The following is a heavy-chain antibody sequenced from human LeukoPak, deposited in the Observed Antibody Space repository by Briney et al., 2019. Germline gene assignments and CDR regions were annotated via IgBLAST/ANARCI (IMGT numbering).Heavy chain of an antibody. J-gene: IGHJ4*02. D-gene: IGHD3-16*01. CDR3: TSSKMITFGGVTLDY. V-gene: IGHV1-69*04. CDR2: IIPTLGIA. Sequence: VKVSCKASGGTFSNHAISWVRQAPGQGLEWMGRIIPTLGIANYAQKSQGRVSITADKSTSTAHMALSSLRSEDTAVYYCTSSKMITFGGVTLDYWGQGTLVTVSS. CDR1: GGTFSNHA.